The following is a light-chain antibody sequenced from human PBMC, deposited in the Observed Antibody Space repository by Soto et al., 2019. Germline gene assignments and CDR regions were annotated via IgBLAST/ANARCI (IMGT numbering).Light chain of an antibody. Sequence: EIVLTQSPGTLSLSPGDRATLSCRASQSVRSNYLAWYQQKPGQAPRLLLYGASSRATGIPDRFSGSGSGTDFTLTISRLEPEDFAVYYCQHYDTSPPLTFGGGTKVEIK. V-gene: IGKV3-20*01. J-gene: IGKJ4*01. CDR3: QHYDTSPPLT. CDR2: GAS. CDR1: QSVRSNY.